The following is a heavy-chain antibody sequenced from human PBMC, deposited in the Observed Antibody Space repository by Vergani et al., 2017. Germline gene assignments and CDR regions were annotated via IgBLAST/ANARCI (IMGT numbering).Heavy chain of an antibody. Sequence: QVQLAESGGGVVQPGRSLRLSCAASGFTFSSYAMHWVRQAPGKGLEWVAVISYDGSNKYYADSVKGRFTFSRDNSKSTLFLQMNRLRPEETAVYYCARPYSSGWYGDLGDFDYWGQGTLVTVSS. D-gene: IGHD6-19*01. CDR1: GFTFSSYA. J-gene: IGHJ4*02. V-gene: IGHV3-30-3*01. CDR3: ARPYSSGWYGDLGDFDY. CDR2: ISYDGSNK.